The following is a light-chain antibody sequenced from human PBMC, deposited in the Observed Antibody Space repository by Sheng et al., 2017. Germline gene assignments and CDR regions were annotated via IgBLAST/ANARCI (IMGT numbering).Light chain of an antibody. CDR2: CI. CDR1: QDINVF. CDR3: QQSYSIPLT. V-gene: IGKV1-39*01. J-gene: IGKJ3*01. Sequence: DIQMTQSPSSLSASLGDRVTIACRASQDINVFLNCISRNQGSPYPPDLCCIQFAEWGPFWFSGSGXGTDFSLTISNLQPDDFATYFCQQSYSIPLTFGPGTKVVFK.